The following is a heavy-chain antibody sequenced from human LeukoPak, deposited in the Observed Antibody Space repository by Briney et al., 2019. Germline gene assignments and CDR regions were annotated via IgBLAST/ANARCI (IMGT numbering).Heavy chain of an antibody. CDR2: IYYSGST. CDR3: ARDRPTGAGTDY. D-gene: IGHD6-19*01. J-gene: IGHJ4*02. V-gene: IGHV4-30-4*08. Sequence: PSQTLSLTCTVSGGSLSSGDYYWSWIRQPPGKDLEWIGYIYYSGSTYYNPSLKSRVTISVDTSKNQFSLKLSSVTAADTAVYYCARDRPTGAGTDYWGQGTLVTVSS. CDR1: GGSLSSGDYY.